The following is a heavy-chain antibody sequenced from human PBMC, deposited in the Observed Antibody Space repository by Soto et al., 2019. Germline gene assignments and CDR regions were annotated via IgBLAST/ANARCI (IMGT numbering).Heavy chain of an antibody. CDR3: AKGAWYYDILTGYGYFDY. D-gene: IGHD3-9*01. J-gene: IGHJ4*02. Sequence: EVHLLESGGGLVQPGGSLRLSCAASGFTFSNYAMSWVRQAPGKGLEWVSGISGSGVSTYYADSVKGRFTISRDNSKNARDLQRNSLRAEDTALYDCAKGAWYYDILTGYGYFDYWGQGTLVTVSS. V-gene: IGHV3-23*01. CDR1: GFTFSNYA. CDR2: ISGSGVST.